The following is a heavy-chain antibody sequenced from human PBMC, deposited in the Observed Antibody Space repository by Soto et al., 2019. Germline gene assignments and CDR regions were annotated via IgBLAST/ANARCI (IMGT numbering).Heavy chain of an antibody. CDR3: ARGRITGITSGWYFDL. CDR2: LSFDGSNK. J-gene: IGHJ2*01. V-gene: IGHV3-30-3*01. Sequence: QVQLVESGGGVVQPGRSLRLSCAASGFTFSSYAMHWVRQAPGKGLEWVAVLSFDGSNKYFADSVKGRFTISRDISKNTLNLQMHSLIAEDTAVYYCARGRITGITSGWYFDLWGRGTMVTVSS. CDR1: GFTFSSYA. D-gene: IGHD1-20*01.